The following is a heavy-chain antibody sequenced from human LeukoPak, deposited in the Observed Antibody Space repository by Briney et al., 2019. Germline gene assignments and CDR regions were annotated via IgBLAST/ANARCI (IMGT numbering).Heavy chain of an antibody. V-gene: IGHV1-18*04. Sequence: ASVKVSCKASGYTFTSYGISWVRQAPGQGREWKGWISAYNGNTNYAQKLQGRVTMTTDTSTSTAYMELRSLRSDDTAVYYCARRYYDILTGYYDYWGQGTLVTVSS. J-gene: IGHJ4*02. CDR3: ARRYYDILTGYYDY. CDR2: ISAYNGNT. CDR1: GYTFTSYG. D-gene: IGHD3-9*01.